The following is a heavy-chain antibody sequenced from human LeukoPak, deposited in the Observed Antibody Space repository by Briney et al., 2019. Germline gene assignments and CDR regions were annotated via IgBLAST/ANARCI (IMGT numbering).Heavy chain of an antibody. CDR2: MNPNSGNT. CDR1: GSTFTSYD. Sequence: ASVKVSCKASGSTFTSYDINWARQATGQGLEWMGWMNPNSGNTGYAQKFQGRVTITRNTSISTAYMELISLRSEDTAVYYCARGPSHDSSSYYDYYYMDVWGKGTTVTVSS. D-gene: IGHD3-22*01. CDR3: ARGPSHDSSSYYDYYYMDV. V-gene: IGHV1-8*03. J-gene: IGHJ6*03.